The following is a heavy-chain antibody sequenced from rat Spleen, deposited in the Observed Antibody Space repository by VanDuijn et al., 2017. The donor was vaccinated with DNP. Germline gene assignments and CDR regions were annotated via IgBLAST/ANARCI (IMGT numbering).Heavy chain of an antibody. J-gene: IGHJ1*01. D-gene: IGHD5-1*01. CDR3: ATRGVGARYYWYFDF. V-gene: IGHV5S10*01. CDR1: GFTFSDYN. Sequence: EVQLVESGGGLVQPGRSLKLSCTASGFTFSDYNMAWVRQAPKKGLEWVTTIDYDGSRAFYRDSVKGRFTISRDYGRIPLHLQMDSLRSEDKATYYRATRGVGARYYWYFDFWGPGTMVTVSS. CDR2: IDYDGSRA.